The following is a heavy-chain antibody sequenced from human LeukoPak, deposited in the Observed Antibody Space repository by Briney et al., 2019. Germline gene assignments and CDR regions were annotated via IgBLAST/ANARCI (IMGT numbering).Heavy chain of an antibody. CDR1: GFTFGSYD. V-gene: IGHV3-13*01. D-gene: IGHD3-22*01. CDR3: ARMGRYDSSGYRAFDI. J-gene: IGHJ3*02. Sequence: GGSLRLSCAASGFTFGSYDMHWVRQATGKGLEWVSAIGTAGDTYYPGSVKGRFTISRENAKNSLYLQMNSLRAGDTAVYYCARMGRYDSSGYRAFDIWGQGTMVTVSS. CDR2: IGTAGDT.